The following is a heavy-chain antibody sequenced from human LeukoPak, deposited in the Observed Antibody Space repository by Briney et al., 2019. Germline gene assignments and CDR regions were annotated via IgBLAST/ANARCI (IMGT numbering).Heavy chain of an antibody. D-gene: IGHD1-14*01. CDR2: IIPIFGTA. CDR3: ARDTGPNSFVP. CDR1: GGTFSSYA. Sequence: SVKVSCKASGGTFSSYAINWVRQAPVQGLEWMGRIIPIFGTANYAQKFQGRVTIATDEYTSTAYMERSSLRSEDTAVYYCARDTGPNSFVPWGQGTLGTVSS. J-gene: IGHJ5*02. V-gene: IGHV1-69*05.